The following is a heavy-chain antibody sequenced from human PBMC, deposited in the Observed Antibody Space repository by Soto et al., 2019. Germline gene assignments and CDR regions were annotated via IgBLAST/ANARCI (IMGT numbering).Heavy chain of an antibody. V-gene: IGHV3-23*01. CDR3: AKEVRISSY. Sequence: EVQLLESGGGLVQPGGSLRLSCAASGFTFSTYAMSWVRQAPGKGLEWVSAISGSGSTTYYTDSVKGRFTISRDNSKNPLYLQMNSLRAEDTAVYYCAKEVRISSYWGQGTLVTVSS. CDR2: ISGSGSTT. J-gene: IGHJ4*02. D-gene: IGHD1-1*01. CDR1: GFTFSTYA.